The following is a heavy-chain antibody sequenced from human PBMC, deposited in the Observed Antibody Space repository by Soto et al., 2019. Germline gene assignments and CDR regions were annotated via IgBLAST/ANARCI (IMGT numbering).Heavy chain of an antibody. CDR1: GGTFSSYA. V-gene: IGHV1-69*10. J-gene: IGHJ4*02. CDR2: IIPILGIA. Sequence: ASVKVSCKASGGTFSSYAISWVRQAPGQGLEWMGGIIPILGIANYAQKFQGRVTITADKSTSTAYMELSSMRSEDTAVYFCASNYNYYDSSGYYYYWGQGTLVTVSS. CDR3: ASNYNYYDSSGYYYY. D-gene: IGHD3-22*01.